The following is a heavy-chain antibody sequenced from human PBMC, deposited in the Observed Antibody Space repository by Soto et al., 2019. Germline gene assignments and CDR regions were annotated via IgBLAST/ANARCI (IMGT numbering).Heavy chain of an antibody. Sequence: QVQLVQSGAEVKKPGASVKVSCKASGYDFSSYGISWVRQAPGQGLEWMGWISASKGNRDYAQQFQGRVTMTSDTSRTTAYMELRSLRSDDTAVYYCVRDPQRNDYWGQGPLVNVSS. D-gene: IGHD2-2*01. CDR3: VRDPQRNDY. CDR1: GYDFSSYG. V-gene: IGHV1-18*04. J-gene: IGHJ4*02. CDR2: ISASKGNR.